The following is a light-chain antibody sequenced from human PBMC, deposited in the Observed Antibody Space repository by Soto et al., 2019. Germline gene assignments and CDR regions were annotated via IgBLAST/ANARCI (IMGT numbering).Light chain of an antibody. CDR1: PSDVCGYNY. CDR2: DVS. CDR3: SSYTTSNTRQIV. Sequence: QAVLAPPAPLSWAPGQSIPISRPRPPSDVCGYNYVSWYQHHPGKAPKLLIYDVSNRPSGISNRFSGSKSDNTASLTISGLQPEDEADYYCSSYTTSNTRQIVFGTGTKVTVL. J-gene: IGLJ1*01. V-gene: IGLV2-14*03.